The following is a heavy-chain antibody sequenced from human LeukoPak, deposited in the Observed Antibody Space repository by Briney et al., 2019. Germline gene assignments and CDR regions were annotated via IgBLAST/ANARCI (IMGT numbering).Heavy chain of an antibody. J-gene: IGHJ3*01. CDR2: ISSSSSTI. CDR1: GFTFSSYS. V-gene: IGHV3-48*01. D-gene: IGHD1-26*01. CDR3: ARDRSPLVGATRGSAFDL. Sequence: PGGSLRLSCAASGFTFSSYSMNWVRQAPGKGLEWVSYISSSSSTIYYADSVKGRFTISRDNAKNSLYLQMNSLRAEDTAVYYCARDRSPLVGATRGSAFDLWGQGTMVTVSS.